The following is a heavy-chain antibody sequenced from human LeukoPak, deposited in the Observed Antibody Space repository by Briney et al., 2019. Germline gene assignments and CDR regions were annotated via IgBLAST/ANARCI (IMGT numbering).Heavy chain of an antibody. CDR3: ARDSNFDWFDP. Sequence: GGSLRLSCAASGFTVSSHMNWVRQAPGKGLEWVSVIYSGGSTYYADSVKGRFTISRDNSKNTLYLQMNSLRAEDTAVYYCARDSNFDWFDPWGQGTLVTVSS. D-gene: IGHD1-7*01. V-gene: IGHV3-66*01. J-gene: IGHJ5*02. CDR1: GFTVSSH. CDR2: IYSGGST.